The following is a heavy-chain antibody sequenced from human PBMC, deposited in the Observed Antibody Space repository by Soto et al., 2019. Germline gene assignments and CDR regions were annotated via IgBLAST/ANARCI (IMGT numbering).Heavy chain of an antibody. D-gene: IGHD2-15*01. CDR2: IYYSGST. V-gene: IGHV4-39*01. CDR3: ARHNNDVSSGEYRHYYYYGMDV. J-gene: IGHJ6*02. CDR1: GGSISSSSYY. Sequence: SETLSLTCTVSGGSISSSSYYWGWIRQPPGKGLEWIGSIYYSGSTYYNPSLKSRVTISVDTSKNQFSLKLSSVTAADTAVYYLARHNNDVSSGEYRHYYYYGMDVWGQGTTVTVSS.